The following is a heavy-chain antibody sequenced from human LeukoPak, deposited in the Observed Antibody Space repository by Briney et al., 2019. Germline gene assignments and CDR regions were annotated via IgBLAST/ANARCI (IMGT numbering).Heavy chain of an antibody. J-gene: IGHJ5*02. CDR3: ARHRSRIYYDSSGYYRTTKYNWFDP. Sequence: KLGESLKISCEGSGDSFTRYWIGWVRQMPGKGLELMGIIYPGDSDTRYSPSFQGQVTISADKSISTAYLQWSSLKASDTAMYYCARHRSRIYYDSSGYYRTTKYNWFDPWGQGTLVTVSS. CDR1: GDSFTRYW. CDR2: IYPGDSDT. V-gene: IGHV5-51*01. D-gene: IGHD3-22*01.